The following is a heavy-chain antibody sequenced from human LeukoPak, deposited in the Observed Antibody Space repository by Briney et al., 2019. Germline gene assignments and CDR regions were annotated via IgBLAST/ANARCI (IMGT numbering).Heavy chain of an antibody. CDR2: INLKSRGT. CDR3: ARGRYYYGSGSYRP. Sequence: ASVKVSCKASGYTFTGYYMHWVRQAPGQGLEWMGWINLKSRGTNYAQKFQGRVTMTRNTSISTAYMELSSLRSEDTAVYYCARGRYYYGSGSYRPWGQGTLVTVSS. D-gene: IGHD3-10*01. J-gene: IGHJ4*02. CDR1: GYTFTGYY. V-gene: IGHV1-2*02.